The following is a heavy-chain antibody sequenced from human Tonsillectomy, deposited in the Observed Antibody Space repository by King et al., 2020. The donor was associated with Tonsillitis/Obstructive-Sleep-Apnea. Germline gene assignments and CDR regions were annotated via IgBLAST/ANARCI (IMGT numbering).Heavy chain of an antibody. J-gene: IGHJ4*02. Sequence: QLVQSGAEVKKPGASVKVSCKASGYTFTSYGISWVRQAPGQGLEWMGWISAYNGNTNYAPKLQGRVTMTTDTSTSTAYMELRSLRSDDTAVYYCARVVSYYDSSGYYYNGRVALYCLDYWGQGTLVTVSS. CDR2: ISAYNGNT. CDR3: ARVVSYYDSSGYYYNGRVALYCLDY. V-gene: IGHV1-18*01. D-gene: IGHD3-22*01. CDR1: GYTFTSYG.